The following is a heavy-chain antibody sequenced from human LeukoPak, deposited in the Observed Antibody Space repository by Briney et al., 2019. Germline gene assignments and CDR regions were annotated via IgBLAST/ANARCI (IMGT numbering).Heavy chain of an antibody. J-gene: IGHJ4*02. Sequence: GGTLRLSCSASGFTFTTYGMNWVRQAPGKGLEWVSGIGGSGTRTYYADSVKGRFTISRDNSKNTLYLQMNSLRAEDTAVYYCAKDGVAVAISVLDYWGQGTLVTVSS. CDR2: IGGSGTRT. CDR3: AKDGVAVAISVLDY. CDR1: GFTFTTYG. D-gene: IGHD6-19*01. V-gene: IGHV3-23*01.